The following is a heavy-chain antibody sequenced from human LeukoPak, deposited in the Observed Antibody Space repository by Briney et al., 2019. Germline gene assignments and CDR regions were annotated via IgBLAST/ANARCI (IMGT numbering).Heavy chain of an antibody. V-gene: IGHV4-34*01. Sequence: SETLSLTCAVYGGSFSGYYWSWIRQPPGKGLEWIGEINHSGSNNYNPSLKSRVTISVDTSKNQFSLKLSSVTAADTAVYYCARGLSCSSSSCYPVWGQGTLVTSFS. J-gene: IGHJ4*02. CDR1: GGSFSGYY. CDR3: ARGLSCSSSSCYPV. CDR2: INHSGSN. D-gene: IGHD2-2*01.